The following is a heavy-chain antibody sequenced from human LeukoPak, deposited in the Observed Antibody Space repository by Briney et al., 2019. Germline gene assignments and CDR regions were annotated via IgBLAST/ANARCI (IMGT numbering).Heavy chain of an antibody. CDR1: GFVFSNFG. Sequence: PGGSLRLSCAASGFVFSNFGMTWVRQAPGKGLEWVSTTSAGGEDKHHADSVKGRFTISRDNSKNTLYLQMNTLRAEDTALYYCAKDVGFCSGDSCSFFDYWGQGDLVTVSS. D-gene: IGHD2-15*01. CDR2: TSAGGEDK. CDR3: AKDVGFCSGDSCSFFDY. J-gene: IGHJ4*02. V-gene: IGHV3-23*01.